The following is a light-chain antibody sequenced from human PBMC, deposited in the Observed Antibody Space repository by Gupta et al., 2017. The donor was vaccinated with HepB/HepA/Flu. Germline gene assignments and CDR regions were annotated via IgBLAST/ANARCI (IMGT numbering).Light chain of an antibody. V-gene: IGKV1-8*01. CDR1: QGISSY. J-gene: IGKJ1*01. CDR3: QQYDSYPPT. CDR2: AAS. Sequence: AIRMTQSPSSFSASTGDRVTITCRASQGISSYLAWYQQKPGKAPKLLIYAASTLQSGVPSRFSGSGSGTDFTLTIRCLQSEDFATYYCQQYDSYPPTFGQGTKVEIK.